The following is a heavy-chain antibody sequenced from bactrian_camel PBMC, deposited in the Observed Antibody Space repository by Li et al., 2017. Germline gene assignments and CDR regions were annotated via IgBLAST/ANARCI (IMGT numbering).Heavy chain of an antibody. CDR2: IDSDGSTNAVT. V-gene: IGHV3S6*01. Sequence: HVQLVESGGGSVQAGGSLRLSCVVSGYTYSMLCIAWFRQAPGKEREGVAEIDSDGSTNAVTDYADSVKGRFTISKDSRDFLNLEMNSLKPEDTGIYYCAATS. CDR1: GYTYSMLC. D-gene: IGHD1*01.